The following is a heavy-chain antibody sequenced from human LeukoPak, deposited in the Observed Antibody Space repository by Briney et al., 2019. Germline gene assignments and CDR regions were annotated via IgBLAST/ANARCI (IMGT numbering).Heavy chain of an antibody. J-gene: IGHJ4*02. Sequence: ASVKVSCKASGYTFTTYGIIWVRQAPGQGLEWMGWISTYNGNTNYAQKLQGRVTLTTDTSTSTAYMKLRSLRSDDTAVYYCARDLRDSSGYGGPMDYWGQGTLVTVSS. CDR2: ISTYNGNT. CDR3: ARDLRDSSGYGGPMDY. CDR1: GYTFTTYG. D-gene: IGHD3-22*01. V-gene: IGHV1-18*01.